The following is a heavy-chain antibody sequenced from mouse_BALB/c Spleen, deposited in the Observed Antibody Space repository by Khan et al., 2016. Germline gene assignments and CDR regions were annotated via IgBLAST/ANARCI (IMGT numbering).Heavy chain of an antibody. J-gene: IGHJ2*01. Sequence: VQLQESGPELVKPGASVKISCKASGYSFTSYYIHWVKQRPGQGLEWIGWIFPGSGNTKYNEKFKGKATLTADTSSSTASMQLSSLTSEDSAFYYCGSSDYDGSPYYFDSWGQGTTLTVSS. V-gene: IGHV1-66*01. CDR1: GYSFTSYY. CDR2: IFPGSGNT. D-gene: IGHD1-1*01. CDR3: GSSDYDGSPYYFDS.